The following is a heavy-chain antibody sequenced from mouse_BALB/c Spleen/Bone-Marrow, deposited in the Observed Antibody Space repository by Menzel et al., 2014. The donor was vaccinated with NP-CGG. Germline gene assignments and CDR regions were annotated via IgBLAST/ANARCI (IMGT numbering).Heavy chain of an antibody. V-gene: IGHV1-80*01. D-gene: IGHD1-1*01. J-gene: IGHJ4*01. CDR3: ARRDGSTYYYAMDY. CDR2: IYPGDGDT. CDR1: GYAFSNYW. Sequence: QVQLKESGAELVRPGSSVKISCKASGYAFSNYWMNWVKQRPGQGLEWIGQIYPGDGDTNYNGKFKGKATLTADKSSSTAYMKLSSLTSEDSAVYFCARRDGSTYYYAMDYWGQGTSVTVSS.